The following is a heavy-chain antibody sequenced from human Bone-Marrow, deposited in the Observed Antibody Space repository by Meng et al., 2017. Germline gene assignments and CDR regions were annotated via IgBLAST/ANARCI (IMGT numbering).Heavy chain of an antibody. CDR3: ARAPYYDFWSGYCGSFGWFDP. J-gene: IGHJ5*02. Sequence: GESLKISCAASGFTFSSYGMHWVRQAPGKGLEWVAVVWYDGSNKYYADSVKGRFTISRDKSKNTLYLQMNSLRAEDTAVYYCARAPYYDFWSGYCGSFGWFDPWGQGTLVTVSS. V-gene: IGHV3-33*01. CDR2: VWYDGSNK. D-gene: IGHD3-3*01. CDR1: GFTFSSYG.